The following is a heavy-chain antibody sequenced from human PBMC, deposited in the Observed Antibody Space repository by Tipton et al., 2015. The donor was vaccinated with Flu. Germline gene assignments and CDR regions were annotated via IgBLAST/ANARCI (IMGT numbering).Heavy chain of an antibody. CDR1: GFSFSIYN. CDR2: ISPTSRYI. D-gene: IGHD1-26*01. Sequence: GSLRLSCVASGFSFSIYNMNWVRQAPGKGLEWVSAISPTSRYINHADSVKGRFTISRDNAKNSVSLQMDRLTADDTAVYYCARDGGSYSRWFDPWGQGTLVIVSS. V-gene: IGHV3-21*01. J-gene: IGHJ5*02. CDR3: ARDGGSYSRWFDP.